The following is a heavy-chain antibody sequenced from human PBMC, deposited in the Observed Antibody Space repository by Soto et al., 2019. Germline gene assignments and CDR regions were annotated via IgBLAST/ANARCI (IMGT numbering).Heavy chain of an antibody. D-gene: IGHD2-2*01. CDR3: DASILHDGMDA. CDR1: GYTFTNYW. J-gene: IGHJ6*02. V-gene: IGHV5-51*01. Sequence: EALTISCEGSGYTFTNYWIGWVRQMPGKGPEWMGIIYPGDSDTKYNPSFQGQVTISADKSITTTYLQWSSLKASDTAIYYCDASILHDGMDATSQGAPVTV. CDR2: IYPGDSDT.